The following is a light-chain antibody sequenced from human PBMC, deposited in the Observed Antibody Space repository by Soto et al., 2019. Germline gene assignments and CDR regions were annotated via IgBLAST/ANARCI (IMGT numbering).Light chain of an antibody. CDR2: GAS. CDR3: QQYNNWPLWT. Sequence: EIVMTQSPATLSVSPGERATLSCRASQSVSSNLAWYQQKPGQAPRLLVYGASTRPTGIPTRFSGSGPGTEFTLTISSLQSEDFAVYYCQQYNNWPLWTFGQGTKV. V-gene: IGKV3-15*01. CDR1: QSVSSN. J-gene: IGKJ1*01.